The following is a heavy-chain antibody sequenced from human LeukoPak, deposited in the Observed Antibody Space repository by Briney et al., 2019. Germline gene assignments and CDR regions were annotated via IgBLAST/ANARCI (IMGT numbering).Heavy chain of an antibody. J-gene: IGHJ4*02. CDR2: ISSSSTYT. CDR3: ARDGVAPGIYFDS. CDR1: GFTFSDYY. Sequence: GGSLRLSCAASGFTFSDYYMSWIRQAPGKGLEWVSYISSSSTYTNYADSAKGRFTISRDNAKNSLYLQMNSLRVEDTAVYYCARDGVAPGIYFDSWGQGTLVTVSS. D-gene: IGHD6-13*01. V-gene: IGHV3-11*05.